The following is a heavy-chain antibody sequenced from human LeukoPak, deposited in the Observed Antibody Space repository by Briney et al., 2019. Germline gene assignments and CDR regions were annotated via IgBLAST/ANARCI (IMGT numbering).Heavy chain of an antibody. V-gene: IGHV5-51*01. Sequence: GESLKISCKGSGYSFTSYWIGWVRQMPGKGLEWMGIIYPGDSDTRYSPSLQGQVTISADKSISTAYLQWSSLKASDTAMYYCARHFGYSSSWLPVDYWGQGTLVTVSS. CDR1: GYSFTSYW. D-gene: IGHD6-13*01. CDR2: IYPGDSDT. J-gene: IGHJ4*02. CDR3: ARHFGYSSSWLPVDY.